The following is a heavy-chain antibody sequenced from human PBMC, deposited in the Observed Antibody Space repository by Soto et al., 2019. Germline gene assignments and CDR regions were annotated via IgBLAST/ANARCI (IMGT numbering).Heavy chain of an antibody. D-gene: IGHD3-16*01. CDR3: ARDPHDDDRRQYAYAI. V-gene: IGHV3-23*01. CDR2: ISGTGDST. CDR1: GFTFSSYA. J-gene: IGHJ3*02. Sequence: GGSLRLSCAVSGFTFSSYAMSWVRQAPGKGLEWVSGISGTGDSTSSGDSVRGRFTISRDNSKNTLYLQMNSLRVEDTALYYCARDPHDDDRRQYAYAIWGQGKMVTGSS.